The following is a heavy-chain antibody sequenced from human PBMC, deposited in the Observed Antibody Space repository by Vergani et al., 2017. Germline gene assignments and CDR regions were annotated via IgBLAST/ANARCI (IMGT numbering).Heavy chain of an antibody. J-gene: IGHJ4*02. CDR2: ISGSGGST. Sequence: EVQLLESGGDLVQPGGSLRLSCAASGFTFSSYAMSWVRQAPGKGLEWVSAISGSGGSTYYADSVKGRFTISRDNSKNTLYLQMNSLRAEDTAVYYCARDLLPGTLLLLAYWGQGTLISVSS. CDR1: GFTFSSYA. CDR3: ARDLLPGTLLLLAY. D-gene: IGHD1-7*01. V-gene: IGHV3-23*01.